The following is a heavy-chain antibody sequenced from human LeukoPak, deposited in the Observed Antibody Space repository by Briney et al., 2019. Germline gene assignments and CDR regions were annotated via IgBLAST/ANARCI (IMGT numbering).Heavy chain of an antibody. J-gene: IGHJ4*02. D-gene: IGHD2-15*01. Sequence: GGSLRLSCEASGFTFSHYWMSWARQAPGKGLEWVANIDQNGGGKYYVDSVKGRFTISRVNAKSSLYLEMNSLRAEDTAVYYCARDNSGPQFWGRGTLVSVSS. CDR2: IDQNGGGK. CDR1: GFTFSHYW. V-gene: IGHV3-7*05. CDR3: ARDNSGPQF.